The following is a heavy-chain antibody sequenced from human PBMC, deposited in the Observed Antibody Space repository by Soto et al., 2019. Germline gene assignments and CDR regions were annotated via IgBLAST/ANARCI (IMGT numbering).Heavy chain of an antibody. CDR3: ARDFANYYANSGYFYFDD. CDR2: IYYSGST. J-gene: IGHJ4*02. D-gene: IGHD3-22*01. Sequence: QVQLQESGPGLVKPSQTLSLTCNVSGGSISSGGYYWSWIRQQPGKGLEWIGHIYYSGSTYYNPSLQSRVTITVDTSKNQSSLKLSSVTAADTAVYYCARDFANYYANSGYFYFDDWGQGTPVTVSS. CDR1: GGSISSGGYY. V-gene: IGHV4-31*03.